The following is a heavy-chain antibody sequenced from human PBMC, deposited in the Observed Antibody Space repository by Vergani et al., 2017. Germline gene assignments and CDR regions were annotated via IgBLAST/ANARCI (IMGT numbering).Heavy chain of an antibody. J-gene: IGHJ4*02. CDR1: GFTFSSYA. V-gene: IGHV3-23*01. CDR3: AKCPIYYDFWSGADY. D-gene: IGHD3-3*01. Sequence: EVQLLESGGGLVQPGGSLRLSCAASGFTFSSYAMSWVRQAPGKGLEWVSAISGSGGSTYYADSVKGRFTISRDNSKNTLYLQRNSLRAEDTAVYYCAKCPIYYDFWSGADYWGQGTLVTVSS. CDR2: ISGSGGST.